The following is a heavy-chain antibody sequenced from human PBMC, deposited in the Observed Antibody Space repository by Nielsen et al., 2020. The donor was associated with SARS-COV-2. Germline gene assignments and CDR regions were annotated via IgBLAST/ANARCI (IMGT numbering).Heavy chain of an antibody. V-gene: IGHV3-7*01. D-gene: IGHD7-27*01. CDR1: GFTFSRSW. Sequence: GESLKISCAASGFTFSRSWMTWVRQAPGKGLEWVANIQQDGSGKDYLDSVKGRFTISRDNSKNTLYLQMNSLRAEDTAVYYCARALTGDWGIDYWGQGTLVTVSS. CDR2: IQQDGSGK. J-gene: IGHJ4*02. CDR3: ARALTGDWGIDY.